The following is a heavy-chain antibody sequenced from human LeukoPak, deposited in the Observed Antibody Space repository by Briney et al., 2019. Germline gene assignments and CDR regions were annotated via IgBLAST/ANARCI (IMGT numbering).Heavy chain of an antibody. V-gene: IGHV1-2*02. CDR1: GYTFTGYY. Sequence: ASVKVSCKASGYTFTGYYMHWVRRAPGQGLEWMGWINPNSGGTNYAQKFQGRVTMTRDTSISTAYMELSRLRSDDTAVYYCARDSRFLEWLGYYFDYWGQGTLVTVSS. CDR3: ARDSRFLEWLGYYFDY. J-gene: IGHJ4*02. CDR2: INPNSGGT. D-gene: IGHD3-3*01.